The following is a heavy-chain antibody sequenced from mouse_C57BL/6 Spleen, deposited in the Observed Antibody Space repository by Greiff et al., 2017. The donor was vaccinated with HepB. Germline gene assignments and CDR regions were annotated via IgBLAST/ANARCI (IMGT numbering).Heavy chain of an antibody. CDR3: TRDDYDD. CDR2: IDPETGGT. J-gene: IGHJ2*01. D-gene: IGHD2-4*01. Sequence: QVHVKQSGAELVRPGASVTLSCKASGYTFTDYEMHWVKQTPVHGLEWIGAIDPETGGTAYNQKFKGKAILTADKSSSTAYMELRSLTSEDSAVYYCTRDDYDDWGQGTTLTVSS. CDR1: GYTFTDYE. V-gene: IGHV1-15*01.